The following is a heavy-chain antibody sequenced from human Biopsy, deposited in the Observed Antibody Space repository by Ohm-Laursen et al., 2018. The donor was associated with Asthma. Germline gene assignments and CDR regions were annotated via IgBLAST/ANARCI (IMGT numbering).Heavy chain of an antibody. Sequence: TLSLTCSLSSGSGGYMRSGNYYWDWIRQAPGKGLEWIGYISYGGKTSYNPSLKNRVTLSRDTSKNQFSLRLTSVTAADTAVYSCARRITIFGVVQKDHGMDAWGQGTTVIVSS. V-gene: IGHV4-39*01. J-gene: IGHJ6*02. CDR1: SGSGGYMRSGNYY. CDR2: ISYGGKT. CDR3: ARRITIFGVVQKDHGMDA. D-gene: IGHD3-3*01.